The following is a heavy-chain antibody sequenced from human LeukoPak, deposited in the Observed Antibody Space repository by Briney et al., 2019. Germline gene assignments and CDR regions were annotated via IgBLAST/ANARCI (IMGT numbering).Heavy chain of an antibody. CDR1: GFTFSSYA. J-gene: IGHJ3*02. V-gene: IGHV3-48*04. Sequence: GGSLRLSCAASGFTFSSYAMSWVRQAPGKGLEWVSYISSSGSTIYYADPVKGRFTISRDNAKNSLYLQMNSLRAEDTAVYYCARADMIDDAFDIWGQGTMVTVSS. CDR3: ARADMIDDAFDI. CDR2: ISSSGSTI. D-gene: IGHD3-22*01.